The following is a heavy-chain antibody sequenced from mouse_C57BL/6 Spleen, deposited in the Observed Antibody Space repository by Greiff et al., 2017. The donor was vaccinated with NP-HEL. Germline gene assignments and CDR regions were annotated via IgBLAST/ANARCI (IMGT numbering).Heavy chain of an antibody. CDR1: GYTFTDHT. V-gene: IGHV1-78*01. CDR3: ARDDYDKDYYAMDY. D-gene: IGHD2-4*01. J-gene: IGHJ4*01. Sequence: VKLQESDAELVKPGASVKISCKVSGYTFTDHTIHWMKQRPEQGLEWIGYIYPRDGSTKYNEKFKGKATLTADKSSSTAYMQLNSLTSEDSAVYFCARDDYDKDYYAMDYWGQGTSVTVSS. CDR2: IYPRDGST.